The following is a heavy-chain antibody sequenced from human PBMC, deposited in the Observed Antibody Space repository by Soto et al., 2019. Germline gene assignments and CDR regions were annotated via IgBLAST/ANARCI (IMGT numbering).Heavy chain of an antibody. V-gene: IGHV4-59*01. J-gene: IGHJ4*02. Sequence: SETLSLTCTVSGDSISTFYWSWIRQPPGKGLEWIGYIYHTGSTNYNPSLKSRVTMSVDTSKKQFSLKLTSVNAADTAVYYCARQRGNYFDYWGQGSLVTVSS. CDR1: GDSISTFY. CDR2: IYHTGST. CDR3: ARQRGNYFDY. D-gene: IGHD3-10*01.